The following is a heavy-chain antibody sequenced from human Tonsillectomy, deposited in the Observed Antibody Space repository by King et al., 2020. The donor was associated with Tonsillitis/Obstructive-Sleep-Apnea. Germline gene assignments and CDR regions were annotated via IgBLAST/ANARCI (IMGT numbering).Heavy chain of an antibody. CDR3: TRGNHGFDY. V-gene: IGHV3-49*04. Sequence: VQLVQSGGGLVQQGRSLRLSCTTSGFTFGDYAMNWVRQAPGKGLEWVGFIRSKAYGGKTEYAASVKGRFTISRDDSKSIAYLQMNSLKIEDTAVYYCTRGNHGFDYWGQGTLVTVSS. CDR1: GFTFGDYA. CDR2: IRSKAYGGKT. J-gene: IGHJ4*02. D-gene: IGHD1-14*01.